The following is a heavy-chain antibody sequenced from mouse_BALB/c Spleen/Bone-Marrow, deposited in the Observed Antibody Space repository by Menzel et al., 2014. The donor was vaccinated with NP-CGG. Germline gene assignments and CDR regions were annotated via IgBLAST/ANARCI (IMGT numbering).Heavy chain of an antibody. D-gene: IGHD2-4*01. CDR3: ARLYDYGWHVY. CDR2: INPGSSTI. CDR1: GFDFSRYW. J-gene: IGHJ3*01. V-gene: IGHV4-1*02. Sequence: EVKLMESGGGLVQPGGSLKLSCAASGFDFSRYWVSWVRQAPGKGLEWIGEINPGSSTINYTPSLKDKFIISRDNAKNTLYLQMSKVRSEDTALYYCARLYDYGWHVYWGQGTQVTVSA.